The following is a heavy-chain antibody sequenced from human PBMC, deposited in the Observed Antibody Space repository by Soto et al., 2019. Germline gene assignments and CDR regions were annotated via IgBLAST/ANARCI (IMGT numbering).Heavy chain of an antibody. CDR2: ISSNGGRT. D-gene: IGHD1-1*01. V-gene: IGHV3-23*01. Sequence: EVQLLESGGGLVQPGESLRLSCAASGFTFGNYFMNWVRQAPGKGLEWVSDISSNGGRTHYADSVRGRFTISRDNSRNTLYLQMSSLRAEDTALYYCAKDLHWYGMDVWGQGTTLTVSS. J-gene: IGHJ6*02. CDR3: AKDLHWYGMDV. CDR1: GFTFGNYF.